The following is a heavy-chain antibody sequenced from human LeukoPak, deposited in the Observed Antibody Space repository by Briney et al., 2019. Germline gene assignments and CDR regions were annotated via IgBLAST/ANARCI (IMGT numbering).Heavy chain of an antibody. J-gene: IGHJ6*03. CDR1: GYSISSGYY. V-gene: IGHV4-38-2*02. CDR2: IYHSGST. Sequence: SSETLSLTCTVSGYSISSGYYWGWIRQPPGKGLEWIGSIYHSGSTYYNPSLKSRVPISVDTSKNQFSLKLSSVTAADTAVYYCARGGSNHYYHYYYMDVWGKGTTVTVSS. CDR3: ARGGSNHYYHYYYMDV. D-gene: IGHD4-11*01.